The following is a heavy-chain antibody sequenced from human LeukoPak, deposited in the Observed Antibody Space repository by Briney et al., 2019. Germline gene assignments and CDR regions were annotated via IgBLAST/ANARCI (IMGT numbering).Heavy chain of an antibody. D-gene: IGHD1-1*01. CDR2: VYYSGST. Sequence: SQTLSLTCTVSGGPISSGDYYWSWIRQPPGKGLEWIGYVYYSGSTYYNPSLKSRVTISVDTSKNQFSLKLSSVTAADTAVYYCARDRGTGTRFDPWGQGTLVTVSS. CDR1: GGPISSGDYY. V-gene: IGHV4-30-4*08. CDR3: ARDRGTGTRFDP. J-gene: IGHJ5*02.